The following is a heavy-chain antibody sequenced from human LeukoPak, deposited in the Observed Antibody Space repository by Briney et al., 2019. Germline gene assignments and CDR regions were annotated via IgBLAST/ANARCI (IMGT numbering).Heavy chain of an antibody. CDR3: AKLNYYDSSGYYDPHDY. J-gene: IGHJ4*02. CDR1: GFTFSSYG. D-gene: IGHD3-22*01. V-gene: IGHV3-30*02. Sequence: GGSLRLSCAASGFTFSSYGMHWVRQAPGKGLEWVAVIWYDGSNKYYADSVKGRFTISRDNSKNTLYLQMNTLRAEDTAVYYCAKLNYYDSSGYYDPHDYWGQGTLVTVSS. CDR2: IWYDGSNK.